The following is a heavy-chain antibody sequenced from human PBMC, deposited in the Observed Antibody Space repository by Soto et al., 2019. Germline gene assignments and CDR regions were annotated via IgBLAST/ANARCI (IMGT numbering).Heavy chain of an antibody. Sequence: GGSLRLSCAASGFTFSDYYMSWIRQAPGKGLEWVSYISSSGSTIYYADSVKGRFTISRDNAKNSLYLQMNGLRAEDTAVYYCARDDTGEVPAADYWGQGTLVTVSS. J-gene: IGHJ4*02. CDR3: ARDDTGEVPAADY. CDR2: ISSSGSTI. V-gene: IGHV3-11*01. D-gene: IGHD2-2*01. CDR1: GFTFSDYY.